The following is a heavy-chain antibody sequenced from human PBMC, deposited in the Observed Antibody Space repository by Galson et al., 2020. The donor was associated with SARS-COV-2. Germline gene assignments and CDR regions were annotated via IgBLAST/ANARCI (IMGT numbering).Heavy chain of an antibody. V-gene: IGHV3-30*04. CDR1: GFTFSSYA. Sequence: GGSLRLYCAASGFTFSSYAMHWVRQAPGKGLEWVAVISYDGSNKYYADSVKGRFTISRDNSKNTLYLQMNSLRAEDTAGYYCARAYSGSYYEYFQHWGQGTLGTVSS. J-gene: IGHJ1*01. CDR3: ARAYSGSYYEYFQH. CDR2: ISYDGSNK. D-gene: IGHD1-26*01.